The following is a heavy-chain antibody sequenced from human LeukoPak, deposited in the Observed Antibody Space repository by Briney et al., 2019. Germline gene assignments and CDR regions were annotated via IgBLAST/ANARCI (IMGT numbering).Heavy chain of an antibody. CDR2: IYTSGST. D-gene: IGHD6-13*01. CDR1: GGSISSYY. V-gene: IGHV4-4*07. J-gene: IGHJ6*03. Sequence: SETLSLTCTVSGGSISSYYWSWIRQPAGKGLEWIGRIYTSGSTNYNPSLKSRVTMSVDTSKNQFSLKLSSVTAADTAVYYCARVAAAGRYYYYYMDVWGKGTTVTVSS. CDR3: ARVAAAGRYYYYYMDV.